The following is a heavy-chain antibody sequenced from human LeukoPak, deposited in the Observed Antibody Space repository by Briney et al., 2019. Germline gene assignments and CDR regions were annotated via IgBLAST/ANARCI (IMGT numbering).Heavy chain of an antibody. V-gene: IGHV4-39*02. CDR2: IYYSGSI. Sequence: SETLSLTCTVSGGSISSSSYYWGWIRQPPGKGLEWIGSIYYSGSIYYNPSLKSRVTISVDTSKNQFSLKLSSVTAADTAVYYCARDRRDYYDSSGYYYYYYMDVWGKGTTVTISS. J-gene: IGHJ6*03. CDR3: ARDRRDYYDSSGYYYYYYMDV. CDR1: GGSISSSSYY. D-gene: IGHD3-22*01.